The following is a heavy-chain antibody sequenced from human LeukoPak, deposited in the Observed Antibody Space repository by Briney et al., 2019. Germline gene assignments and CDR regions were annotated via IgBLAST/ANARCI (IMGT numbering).Heavy chain of an antibody. CDR2: ISGSGGST. CDR1: GFTFSSYA. Sequence: GGSLRLSCAASGFTFSSYAMSWVRQAPGKGLEWVSAISGSGGSTYYADSVKGRFTISRDNSKNTLYLQMNSLRAEDTAVYYCAKSSVGQTTVTTYFDYWGQGTLVTVSS. V-gene: IGHV3-23*01. CDR3: AKSSVGQTTVTTYFDY. J-gene: IGHJ4*02. D-gene: IGHD4-17*01.